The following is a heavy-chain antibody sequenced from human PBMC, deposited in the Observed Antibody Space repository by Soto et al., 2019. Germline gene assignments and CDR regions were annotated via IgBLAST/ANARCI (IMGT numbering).Heavy chain of an antibody. J-gene: IGHJ3*02. CDR1: GYTFTNYW. CDR2: ISGCNGNT. V-gene: IGHV1-18*01. D-gene: IGHD3-3*01. CDR3: AGAKTIFGVDPMGAFAK. Sequence: GASVKVSCPTSGYTFTNYWIIWVPQASGQGLEWMGWISGCNGNTLSAQKFQGRVTMTTDTSTSTAYMELRSRKSDDTAVYYGAGAKTIFGVDPMGAFAKWGQGTMVTV.